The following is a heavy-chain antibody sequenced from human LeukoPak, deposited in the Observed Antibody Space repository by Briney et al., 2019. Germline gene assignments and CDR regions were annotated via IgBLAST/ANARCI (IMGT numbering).Heavy chain of an antibody. CDR2: IYTSGST. CDR1: GGSISSGSYY. D-gene: IGHD1-7*01. J-gene: IGHJ4*02. Sequence: PSQTLSLTCTVSGGSISSGSYYWSWLRQPAGKGLEWFGRIYTSGSTNYNPSLKSRVTISVDTSKNQFSLKLSSVTAADTAVYYCARHVYHNWNFYYFDYWGQGTLVTVSS. CDR3: ARHVYHNWNFYYFDY. V-gene: IGHV4-61*02.